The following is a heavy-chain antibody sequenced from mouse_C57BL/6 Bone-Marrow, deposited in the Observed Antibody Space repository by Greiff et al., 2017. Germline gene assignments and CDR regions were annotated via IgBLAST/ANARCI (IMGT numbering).Heavy chain of an antibody. Sequence: QVQLQQPGAELVKPGASVKLSCKASGYTFPSYWMHWVKQRPGRGLEWIGRIDPNSGGTKYNEQFKSKATLTVDKPSSTAYMQLSSLTSEDSAVYYCASFKVADYYAMDYWGQGTSVTVSS. CDR2: IDPNSGGT. CDR3: ASFKVADYYAMDY. J-gene: IGHJ4*01. CDR1: GYTFPSYW. D-gene: IGHD1-1*01. V-gene: IGHV1-72*01.